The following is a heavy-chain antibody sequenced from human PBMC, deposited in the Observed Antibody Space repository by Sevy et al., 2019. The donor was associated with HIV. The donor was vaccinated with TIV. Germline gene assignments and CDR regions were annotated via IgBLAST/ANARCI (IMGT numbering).Heavy chain of an antibody. J-gene: IGHJ4*02. CDR3: ARRPPRVTAYFDY. Sequence: GGSLRLSCGASEFNFSAHALSWVRHAPGKGLEWVSDISGSGKTTYYADSVKGRFTISRDNTKNTLYLQMNSLRHEDTAVYYCARRPPRVTAYFDYWGQGTLVTVS. CDR1: EFNFSAHA. CDR2: ISGSGKTT. V-gene: IGHV3-23*01.